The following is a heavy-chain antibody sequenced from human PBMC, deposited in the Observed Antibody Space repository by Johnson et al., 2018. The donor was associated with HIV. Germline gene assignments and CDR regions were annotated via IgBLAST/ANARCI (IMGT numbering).Heavy chain of an antibody. CDR1: GFTVSCNY. J-gene: IGHJ3*02. CDR3: ARDGESQQLPLGDAFDI. V-gene: IGHV3-11*04. CDR2: VYSGSTI. D-gene: IGHD6-13*01. Sequence: QVQLVESGGGLVKPGGSLRLSCAVSGFTVSCNYMSWVRQAPGKGLEWVSTVYSGSTIYYADSVKGRFTISRDNAKNSLYLQMNSLRAEDTAMYYCARDGESQQLPLGDAFDIWGRGTMVTVSS.